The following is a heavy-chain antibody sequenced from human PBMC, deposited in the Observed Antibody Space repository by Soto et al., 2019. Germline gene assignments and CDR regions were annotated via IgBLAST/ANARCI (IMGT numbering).Heavy chain of an antibody. D-gene: IGHD3-22*01. Sequence: PSETLSLTCSVSGYLISSGYYWGWVRQTPGKGLEWLGSIDYSGKTYKNPSLKSRVSASVDLSQNQFSLNLRSVTAADTAVYFCARDVSSGYDSYYFDYWGQGTLIIVSS. V-gene: IGHV4-38-2*02. CDR2: IDYSGKT. CDR3: ARDVSSGYDSYYFDY. J-gene: IGHJ4*02. CDR1: GYLISSGYY.